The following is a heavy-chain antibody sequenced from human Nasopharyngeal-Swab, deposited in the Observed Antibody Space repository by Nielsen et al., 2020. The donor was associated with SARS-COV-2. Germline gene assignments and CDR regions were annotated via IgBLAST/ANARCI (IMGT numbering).Heavy chain of an antibody. Sequence: GESLKISCAASGFTFNNYNFNWVRQAPGEGLEWVSSISGSGSYVYYADSVKGRFTISKDSAKNSLYLQMNSLRAEDTAVYFCARIAGRGSIYYYYMDVWGTGTTVTVSS. CDR1: GFTFNNYN. CDR3: ARIAGRGSIYYYYMDV. CDR2: ISGSGSYV. J-gene: IGHJ6*03. D-gene: IGHD1-26*01. V-gene: IGHV3-21*01.